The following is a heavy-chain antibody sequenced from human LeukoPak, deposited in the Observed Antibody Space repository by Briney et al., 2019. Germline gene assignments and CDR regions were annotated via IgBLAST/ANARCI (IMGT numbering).Heavy chain of an antibody. Sequence: SETLSLTCTVSRGSISNYYWSWIRQPAGKGLEWIGRIYTSGTADYNPSLKSRVTMSVDTSKNQFSLRSRSMTAADTAVYYCAREYQVTYYYYYYMDVWGKGTTVTVSS. V-gene: IGHV4-4*07. J-gene: IGHJ6*03. CDR1: RGSISNYY. D-gene: IGHD2-2*01. CDR3: AREYQVTYYYYYYMDV. CDR2: IYTSGTA.